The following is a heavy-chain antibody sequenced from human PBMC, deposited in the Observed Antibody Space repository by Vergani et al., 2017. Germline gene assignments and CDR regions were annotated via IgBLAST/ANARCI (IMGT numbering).Heavy chain of an antibody. Sequence: QVQLVESGGGVVQPGRSLRLSCAASGFTFSSYAMHWVRQAPGKGIEWVAVISYDGSNKYYADSVKGRFTISRDNSKNTLYLQMNSLRAEDTAVYYCARDPSGFLEWFSPRFDPWGQGTLVTVSS. V-gene: IGHV3-30*01. CDR3: ARDPSGFLEWFSPRFDP. J-gene: IGHJ5*02. CDR1: GFTFSSYA. D-gene: IGHD3-3*01. CDR2: ISYDGSNK.